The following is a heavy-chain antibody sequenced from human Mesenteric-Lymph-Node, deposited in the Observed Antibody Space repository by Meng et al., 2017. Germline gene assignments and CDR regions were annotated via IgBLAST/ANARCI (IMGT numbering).Heavy chain of an antibody. CDR2: ISWNSGSI. CDR3: AKGFYSTTSSTYFDS. CDR1: GFTFDDYA. J-gene: IGHJ4*02. Sequence: SLKISCAASGFTFDDYAMHWVRQAPGKGLEWVSGISWNSGSIGYADSVKGRFTISRDNAKNSLYLQMNSLRAEDMALYYCAKGFYSTTSSTYFDSWGQGALVTVSS. V-gene: IGHV3-9*03. D-gene: IGHD3-3*01.